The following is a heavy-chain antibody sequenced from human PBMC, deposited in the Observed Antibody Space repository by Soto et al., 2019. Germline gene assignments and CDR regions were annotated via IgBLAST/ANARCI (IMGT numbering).Heavy chain of an antibody. CDR1: GYTFTGYY. V-gene: IGHV1-2*04. CDR3: ARDRSSPLAGAGTLYYFDY. J-gene: IGHJ4*02. D-gene: IGHD6-19*01. Sequence: ASVKVSCKASGYTFTGYYMHWVRQAPGQGLEWMGWINPNSGGTNYAQKFQGWVTMTRDTSISTAYMELSRLRSDDTAVYYCARDRSSPLAGAGTLYYFDYWGQGPLVTVSS. CDR2: INPNSGGT.